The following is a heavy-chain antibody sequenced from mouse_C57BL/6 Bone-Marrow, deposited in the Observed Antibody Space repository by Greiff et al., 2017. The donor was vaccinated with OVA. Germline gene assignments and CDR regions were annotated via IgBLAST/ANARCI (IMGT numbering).Heavy chain of an antibody. CDR3: ARSGSTVVPGGYFDV. CDR1: GYTFTSYW. CDR2: IDPSDSYT. Sequence: QVQLQQPGAELVKPGASVKLSCKASGYTFTSYWMQWVKQRPGQGLEWIGEIDPSDSYTNYNQKFKGKATLTVDTSSSTAYMQLSSLTSEDSAVYYCARSGSTVVPGGYFDVWGTGTTVTVSS. J-gene: IGHJ1*03. D-gene: IGHD1-1*01. V-gene: IGHV1-50*01.